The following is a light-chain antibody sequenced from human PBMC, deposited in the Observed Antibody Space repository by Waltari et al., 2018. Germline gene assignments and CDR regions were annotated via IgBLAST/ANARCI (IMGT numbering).Light chain of an antibody. Sequence: DLTQPPSVSVSPGQTARLTCSGEKLGDKYVSWYQQKPGQSPVLVIHQDDKRPSGIPDRFSASNSGNTATLTISGTQAVDEADYYCQTWDSSTVLFGGGTKVTVL. CDR1: KLGDKY. V-gene: IGLV3-1*01. CDR3: QTWDSSTVL. CDR2: QDD. J-gene: IGLJ2*01.